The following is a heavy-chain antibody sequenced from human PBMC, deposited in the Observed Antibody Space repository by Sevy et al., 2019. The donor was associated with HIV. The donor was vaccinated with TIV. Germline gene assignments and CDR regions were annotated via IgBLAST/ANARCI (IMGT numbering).Heavy chain of an antibody. CDR2: ISSSGSTI. V-gene: IGHV3-11*01. CDR3: ARESYCSGGSCYDYYYYGMDV. CDR1: GFTFSDYY. D-gene: IGHD2-15*01. J-gene: IGHJ6*02. Sequence: GGSLRLSCAASGFTFSDYYMSWIRQAPGKGLEWVSYISSSGSTINYADSVKGRFTISRDNAKNSLYLQMNSLRAEDTAVYYCARESYCSGGSCYDYYYYGMDVWGQGTTVTVSS.